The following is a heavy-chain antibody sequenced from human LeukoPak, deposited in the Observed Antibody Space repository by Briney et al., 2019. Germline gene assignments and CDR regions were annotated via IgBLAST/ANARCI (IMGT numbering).Heavy chain of an antibody. Sequence: GGSLRLSCAASGFTFSSYGMSWVRQAPGKGLEWVSAISGSGGSTYYADSVKGRFTISRDNAKNSLDLQMNSLRVEDTALYYCARDHDYEAAFDIWGQGTMVTVSS. V-gene: IGHV3-23*01. CDR2: ISGSGGST. CDR3: ARDHDYEAAFDI. CDR1: GFTFSSYG. D-gene: IGHD4-17*01. J-gene: IGHJ3*02.